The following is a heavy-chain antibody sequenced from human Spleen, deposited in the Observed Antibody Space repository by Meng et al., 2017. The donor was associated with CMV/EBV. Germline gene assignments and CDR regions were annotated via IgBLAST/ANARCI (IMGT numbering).Heavy chain of an antibody. D-gene: IGHD6-13*01. Sequence: ASVKVSCKASGYTFTSDGISWVRQAPGQGLEWMGWISAYNGNTNYAQKLQGRVTMTTDTSTSTAYMELRSLRSDDTAVYYCARLAAAGRSGFNYYYGMDVWGQGTTVTVSS. J-gene: IGHJ6*02. CDR1: GYTFTSDG. CDR2: ISAYNGNT. CDR3: ARLAAAGRSGFNYYYGMDV. V-gene: IGHV1-18*01.